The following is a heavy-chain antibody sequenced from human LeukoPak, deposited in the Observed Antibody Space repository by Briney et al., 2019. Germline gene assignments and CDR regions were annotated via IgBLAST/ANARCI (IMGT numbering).Heavy chain of an antibody. D-gene: IGHD5-18*01. V-gene: IGHV3-66*01. J-gene: IGHJ4*02. CDR1: GFTVSRNY. Sequence: QTGGSLRLSGAASGFTVSRNYMSWVRQAPGKGLEWVSVIYSGGSIYYADSVKGRFTVSRDNSKNTLYLQMNSLRAVDTAVYYCASGYSYGYFDYWGQGTLVTVSS. CDR3: ASGYSYGYFDY. CDR2: IYSGGSI.